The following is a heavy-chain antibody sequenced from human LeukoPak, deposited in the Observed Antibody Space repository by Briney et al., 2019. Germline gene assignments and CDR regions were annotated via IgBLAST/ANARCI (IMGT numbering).Heavy chain of an antibody. V-gene: IGHV1-2*02. D-gene: IGHD3-10*01. Sequence: ASVKVSCKGSGFTFSGYYMHWVRQAPGQGLEWMAWISPNSGGTNYVQKFQGRVTVTRDTSISTDYMEINGLTSDDTALYYCAREPSGSGGYDYWGQGTLVTVSS. CDR1: GFTFSGYY. CDR3: AREPSGSGGYDY. J-gene: IGHJ4*02. CDR2: ISPNSGGT.